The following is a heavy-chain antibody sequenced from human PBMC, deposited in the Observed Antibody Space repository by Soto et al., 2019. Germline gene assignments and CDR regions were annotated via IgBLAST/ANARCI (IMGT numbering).Heavy chain of an antibody. D-gene: IGHD2-2*01. CDR3: DSSLGYSCSGVCLHDYFDY. CDR1: GFTFSDHY. V-gene: IGHV3-72*01. J-gene: IGHJ4*02. CDR2: TRNKANSYNT. Sequence: EVQLVESGGGLVQPGGSLRLSCAASGFTFSDHYMDWVRQAPGKGLEWVGRTRNKANSYNTEDAASVKGRFTISRDASKNPLSLQMNSLKTEDTAVYYCDSSLGYSCSGVCLHDYFDYWGQGTLVTVSS.